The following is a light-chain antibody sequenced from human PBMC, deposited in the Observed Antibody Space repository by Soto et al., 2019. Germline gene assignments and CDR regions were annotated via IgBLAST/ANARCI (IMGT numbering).Light chain of an antibody. CDR3: QQYNTWRSIT. V-gene: IGKV3-15*01. CDR1: QNIGNK. J-gene: IGKJ5*01. Sequence: EIVMTQSPATLSVSPGGRATLSGIASQNIGNKLAWYQHKPGQAPRVLIYDTSTRAAGIPARFSGSGSETNFTLTIITLQSEDFAVYYCQQYNTWRSITFGQGTRLEIK. CDR2: DTS.